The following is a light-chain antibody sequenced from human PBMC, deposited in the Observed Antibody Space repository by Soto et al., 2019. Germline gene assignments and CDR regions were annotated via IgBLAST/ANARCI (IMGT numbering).Light chain of an antibody. Sequence: DVVMTQSPLPFPLTFDQPPPTSAGPSQTPEHAITTTTLSWFHQRPGQSPRRLIYRVSNRDSGVPDRFRGSGSGTDFTLQISRVEAEDIGTYYCMQGTHWPYTFGQGTRLEIK. J-gene: IGKJ2*01. V-gene: IGKV2-30*02. CDR3: MQGTHWPYT. CDR2: RVS. CDR1: QTPEHAITTTT.